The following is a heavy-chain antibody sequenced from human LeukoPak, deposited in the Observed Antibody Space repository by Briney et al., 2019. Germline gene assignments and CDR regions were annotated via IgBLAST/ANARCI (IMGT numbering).Heavy chain of an antibody. CDR3: ARDRRAYCSSTSCYGVFDY. D-gene: IGHD2-2*01. Sequence: ASVKFSCKASGYTFTSYGIRWLRQAPGEGLEWMGWISAYNGNTNYAQKLQGRVTMTTDTSTSTAYMELRSLRSDDTAVYYCARDRRAYCSSTSCYGVFDYWGQGTLVTVSS. CDR1: GYTFTSYG. V-gene: IGHV1-18*04. J-gene: IGHJ4*02. CDR2: ISAYNGNT.